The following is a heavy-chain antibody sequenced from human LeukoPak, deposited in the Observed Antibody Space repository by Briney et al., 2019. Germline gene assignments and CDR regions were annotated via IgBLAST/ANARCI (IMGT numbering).Heavy chain of an antibody. D-gene: IGHD2-15*01. Sequence: GGSLRLSCAASGFTFSSYGMHWVRQAPGKGLEWVAVISHDGSNKYYADSVKGRFTISRDNSKNTLYLQMNSLRAEDTAVYYCAKGGCSGGSCYINYWGQGTLVTVSS. V-gene: IGHV3-30*18. CDR3: AKGGCSGGSCYINY. J-gene: IGHJ4*02. CDR1: GFTFSSYG. CDR2: ISHDGSNK.